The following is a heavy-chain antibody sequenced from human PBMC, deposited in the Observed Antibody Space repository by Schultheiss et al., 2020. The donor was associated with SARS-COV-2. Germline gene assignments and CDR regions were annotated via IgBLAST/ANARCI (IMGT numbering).Heavy chain of an antibody. Sequence: GGSLRLSCSASGFTFSSYAMHWVRQAPGKGLEYVSAISSSGGSTYFADSVKGRFTISRDNSKNTLYLQMNSLRAEDTAVYYCARASGSFDYWGQGTLVTVSS. V-gene: IGHV3-64*04. CDR1: GFTFSSYA. CDR3: ARASGSFDY. CDR2: ISSSGGST. J-gene: IGHJ4*02. D-gene: IGHD6-19*01.